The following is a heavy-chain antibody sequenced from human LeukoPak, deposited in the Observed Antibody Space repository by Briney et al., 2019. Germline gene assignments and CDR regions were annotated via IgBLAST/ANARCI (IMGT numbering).Heavy chain of an antibody. J-gene: IGHJ3*02. CDR2: ISSSSGMI. V-gene: IGHV3-21*05. CDR3: ARNKIGTRAFDI. D-gene: IGHD1-26*01. Sequence: GGSLRLSCAASGFTFSTYGMNWVRQAPGKGLEWLLYISSSSGMIQADSVKGRFTISRDNAKNSLFLQMNSLRAEDTALYYCARNKIGTRAFDIWGQGTMVTVSS. CDR1: GFTFSTYG.